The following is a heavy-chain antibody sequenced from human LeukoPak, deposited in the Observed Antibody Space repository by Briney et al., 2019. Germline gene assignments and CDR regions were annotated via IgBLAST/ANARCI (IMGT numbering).Heavy chain of an antibody. J-gene: IGHJ4*02. CDR2: ILGSGAAT. CDR1: GFTFSTYT. CDR3: ANDESVVGANYFDS. D-gene: IGHD1-26*01. V-gene: IGHV3-23*01. Sequence: GGSLRLSCSASGFTFSTYTMSWVRQAPGKGLEWVSAILGSGAATFYGDSVKGRFTISRDNSKNTLYLQMNSLRAEDTALYYCANDESVVGANYFDSWGQGTLVTVSS.